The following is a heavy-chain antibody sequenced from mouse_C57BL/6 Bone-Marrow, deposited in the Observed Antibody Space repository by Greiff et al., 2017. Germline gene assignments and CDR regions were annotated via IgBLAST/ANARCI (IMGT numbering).Heavy chain of an antibody. CDR2: INYDGSST. V-gene: IGHV5-16*01. Sequence: EVQLQESEGGLVQPGSSMKLSCTASGFTFSDYYMAWVRQVPEKGLEWVANINYDGSSTYYLDSLKSRFIISRDNAKNILYLQMSSLKSEDTATYYCARSGEYAWFAYWGQGTLVTVSA. CDR3: ARSGEYAWFAY. CDR1: GFTFSDYY. J-gene: IGHJ3*01. D-gene: IGHD5-2*01.